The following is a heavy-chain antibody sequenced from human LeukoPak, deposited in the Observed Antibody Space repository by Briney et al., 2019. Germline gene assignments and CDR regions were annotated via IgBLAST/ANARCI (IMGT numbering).Heavy chain of an antibody. Sequence: SETLSLTCTVSGGSISSSSYYWGWIRQPPGKGLEWIGSIYYSGSTYYNPSLKSRVAISVDTSKSLFSLKLSSVTAADTAVYYCARGINGAKWLVPYYFDYWGHGTLVTVSS. J-gene: IGHJ4*01. CDR2: IYYSGST. D-gene: IGHD6-19*01. V-gene: IGHV4-39*02. CDR1: GGSISSSSYY. CDR3: ARGINGAKWLVPYYFDY.